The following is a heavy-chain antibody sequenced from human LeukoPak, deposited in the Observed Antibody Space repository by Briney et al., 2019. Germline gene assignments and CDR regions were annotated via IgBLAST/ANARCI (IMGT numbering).Heavy chain of an antibody. CDR3: TRESIYCSSTSCYSPYGLGV. D-gene: IGHD2-2*02. Sequence: GGSLRLSCAASGFTFSSYAMSWVRYAPGEGPEWVAGIRDTGSSTNYADSAKGRFTISRDNVKNTLYLQMNSLRDDDTTIYYCTRESIYCSSTSCYSPYGLGVWGQGTTVTVSS. CDR1: GFTFSSYA. J-gene: IGHJ6*02. CDR2: IRDTGSST. V-gene: IGHV3-23*01.